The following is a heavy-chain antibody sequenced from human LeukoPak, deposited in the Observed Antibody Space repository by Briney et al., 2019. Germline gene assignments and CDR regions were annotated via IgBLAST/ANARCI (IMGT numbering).Heavy chain of an antibody. CDR2: IYYSGST. V-gene: IGHV4-59*01. D-gene: IGHD3-10*01. J-gene: IGHJ5*02. Sequence: PSETLSLTCTVSGGSISSYYWSWIRQPPGKGLEWIGYIYYSGSTNYNPSLKSRVTISVDTSKNQFSLKLSSVTAADTAVYYCARGGITMVPRGWFDPWGQGTLVTVSS. CDR3: ARGGITMVPRGWFDP. CDR1: GGSISSYY.